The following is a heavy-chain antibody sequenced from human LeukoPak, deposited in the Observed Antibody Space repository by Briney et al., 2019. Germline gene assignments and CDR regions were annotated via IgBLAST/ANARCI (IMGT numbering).Heavy chain of an antibody. CDR3: ARVTSPAVAGYYYYGMDV. V-gene: IGHV4-34*01. CDR1: GGSFSGYY. CDR2: INHSGST. D-gene: IGHD6-19*01. J-gene: IGHJ6*02. Sequence: SETLSLTCAVYGGSFSGYYWSWIRQPPGKGLEWIGEINHSGSTNYNPSLKSRVTISVDTSKNQFSLKLSSVTAADTAVYYCARVTSPAVAGYYYYGMDVWGQGTTVTVSS.